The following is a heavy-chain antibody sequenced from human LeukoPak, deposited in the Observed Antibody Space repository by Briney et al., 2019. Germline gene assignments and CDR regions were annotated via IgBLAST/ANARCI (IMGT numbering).Heavy chain of an antibody. J-gene: IGHJ4*02. CDR1: GFTFSSYA. V-gene: IGHV3-30*04. Sequence: GGSLRLSCAASGFTFSSYAMHWVRQAPGKGLEWVAVISYDESNKYYADSVKGRFTISRDNSKNTLYLQMNSLRAEDTAVYYCARVASSGWYMIDYWGQGTLVTVSS. CDR2: ISYDESNK. D-gene: IGHD6-19*01. CDR3: ARVASSGWYMIDY.